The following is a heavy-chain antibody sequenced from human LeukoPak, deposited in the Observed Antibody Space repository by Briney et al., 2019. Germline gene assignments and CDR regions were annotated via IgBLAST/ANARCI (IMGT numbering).Heavy chain of an antibody. Sequence: GASVKVSCKASGYTFTGYYMHWVRQAPGQGLEWMGWINPNSGGTNYAQKFQGRVTMTRDTSIDTAYMELSGLRSDDAAVYYCARDPYYDSSGYYYEHDYWGQGTLVTVSS. J-gene: IGHJ4*02. V-gene: IGHV1-2*02. D-gene: IGHD3-22*01. CDR3: ARDPYYDSSGYYYEHDY. CDR1: GYTFTGYY. CDR2: INPNSGGT.